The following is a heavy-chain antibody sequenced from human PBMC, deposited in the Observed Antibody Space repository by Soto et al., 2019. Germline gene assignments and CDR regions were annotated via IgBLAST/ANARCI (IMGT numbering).Heavy chain of an antibody. J-gene: IGHJ4*02. Sequence: GGSLRLSCAGSGFTFSSYSMNWVRQAPGKGLEYLSYIDTRGNNIHYADSVKGRFTISMDSAKNSLFLQMNSLRDEDTAVYYCARDRDYAFDFWGQGTLVTVSS. CDR2: IDTRGNNI. CDR1: GFTFSSYS. D-gene: IGHD2-21*01. CDR3: ARDRDYAFDF. V-gene: IGHV3-48*02.